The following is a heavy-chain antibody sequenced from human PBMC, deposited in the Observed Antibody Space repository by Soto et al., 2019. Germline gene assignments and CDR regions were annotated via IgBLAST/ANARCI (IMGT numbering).Heavy chain of an antibody. V-gene: IGHV4-31*03. D-gene: IGHD1-7*01. CDR1: GSSITSVGYS. J-gene: IGHJ5*02. CDR3: AREAAGTIPGRFDP. Sequence: VQLQESGPGLVKPSQTLSLTCTVSGSSITSVGYSWTWIRHHPGQGLEWIGYVYHSGTTYYNPSLKSRATISVAKLKNKFYLRLTAMTAADTAIYYCAREAAGTIPGRFDPWGQATLVT. CDR2: VYHSGTT.